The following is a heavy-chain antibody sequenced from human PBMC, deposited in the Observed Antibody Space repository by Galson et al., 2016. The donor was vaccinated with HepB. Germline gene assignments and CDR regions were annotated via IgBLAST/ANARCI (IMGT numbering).Heavy chain of an antibody. D-gene: IGHD3-3*01. CDR2: IHYVGTT. Sequence: SETLSLTCTVSGGSISSSSYYWGWIRQPPGKGLEWLGNIHYVGTTYYNPSLKIRVTISVDTSKNQFSLRLSSVTAADTAVYYCARVTEWLSQNWFDPWGQGTLVTVSS. V-gene: IGHV4-39*01. J-gene: IGHJ5*02. CDR1: GGSISSSSYY. CDR3: ARVTEWLSQNWFDP.